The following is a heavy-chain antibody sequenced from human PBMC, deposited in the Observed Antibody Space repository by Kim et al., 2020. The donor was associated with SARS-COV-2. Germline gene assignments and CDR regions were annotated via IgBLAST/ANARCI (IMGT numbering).Heavy chain of an antibody. CDR1: GFTFSTYA. Sequence: GGSLRLSCAASGFTFSTYAMSWVRQAPGKGLEWVSAISGSGGSTYYADSVKGRFTISRDNSKNTLYLQMNSLRAEDTAVYYCAKAGGRGSGWYMLSDYWGQGTLVTVSS. CDR3: AKAGGRGSGWYMLSDY. J-gene: IGHJ4*02. CDR2: ISGSGGST. D-gene: IGHD6-19*01. V-gene: IGHV3-23*01.